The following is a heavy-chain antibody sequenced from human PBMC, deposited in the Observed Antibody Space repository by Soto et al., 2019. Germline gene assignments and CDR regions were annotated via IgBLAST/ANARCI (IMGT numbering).Heavy chain of an antibody. D-gene: IGHD6-6*01. CDR2: INHSGST. CDR1: GGSFSGYY. CDR3: ARKYSSSSVGWFDP. V-gene: IGHV4-34*01. Sequence: KTSETLSLTCAVYGGSFSGYYWSWIRQPPGKGLEWIGEINHSGSTNYNPSLKSRVTMSVDTSKNQFSLKLSSVTAADTAVYYCARKYSSSSVGWFDPWGQGTLVTVSS. J-gene: IGHJ5*02.